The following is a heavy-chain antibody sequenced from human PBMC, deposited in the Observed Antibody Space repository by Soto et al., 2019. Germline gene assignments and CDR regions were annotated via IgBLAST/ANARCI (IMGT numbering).Heavy chain of an antibody. CDR2: IYYSGST. V-gene: IGHV4-34*09. CDR1: GGPFSGYY. CDR3: ARGRDVYCSSTSCYYFDY. J-gene: IGHJ4*02. Sequence: SETLSLTCAVYGGPFSGYYWSWIRQPPGRGLEWMGYIYYSGSTYYNPSLTSRVTITVDTSKNQFSLKLSSVTAADTAVYYCARGRDVYCSSTSCYYFDYWGQGTLVTVSS. D-gene: IGHD2-2*01.